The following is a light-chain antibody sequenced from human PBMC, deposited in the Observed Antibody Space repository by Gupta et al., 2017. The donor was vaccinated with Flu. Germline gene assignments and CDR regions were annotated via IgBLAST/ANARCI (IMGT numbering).Light chain of an antibody. CDR1: EDISNY. J-gene: IGKJ1*01. V-gene: IGKV1-27*01. CDR2: DAS. CDR3: QKYNNA. Sequence: DIQMTQSPSSLSASVGDRVIITCRASEDISNYLAWYQQKPGKVPKLLIYDASTLQSGVPSRFSGSGSGTDFSLTISSLQPEDVATYYGQKYNNAFGQGTKVEIK.